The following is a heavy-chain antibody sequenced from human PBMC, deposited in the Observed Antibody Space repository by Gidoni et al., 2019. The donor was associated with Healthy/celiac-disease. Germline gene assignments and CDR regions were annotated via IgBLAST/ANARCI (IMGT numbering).Heavy chain of an antibody. CDR2: IIPILGIA. Sequence: QVQLVQSGAEVKQPGSSVKVSCKASGGTFSSYAISWVRQAPGQGLEWMGRIIPILGIANYAQKFQGRVTITADKSTSTAYMELSSLRSEDTAVYYCARATPKEEPVAFDYWGQGTLVTVSS. D-gene: IGHD2-15*01. V-gene: IGHV1-69*04. CDR1: GGTFSSYA. J-gene: IGHJ4*02. CDR3: ARATPKEEPVAFDY.